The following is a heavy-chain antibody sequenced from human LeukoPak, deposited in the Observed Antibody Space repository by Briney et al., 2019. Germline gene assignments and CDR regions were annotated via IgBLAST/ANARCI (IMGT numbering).Heavy chain of an antibody. Sequence: GASVKVSCKASGYTFTSYYMHWVRQAPGQGLEWMGGIIPIFGTANYAQKFQGRVTITADESTSTAYMELSSLRSEDTAVYYCARENNGGNSGYYYYGMDVWGQGTTVTVSS. D-gene: IGHD4-23*01. V-gene: IGHV1-69*13. CDR1: GYTFTSYY. J-gene: IGHJ6*02. CDR2: IIPIFGTA. CDR3: ARENNGGNSGYYYYGMDV.